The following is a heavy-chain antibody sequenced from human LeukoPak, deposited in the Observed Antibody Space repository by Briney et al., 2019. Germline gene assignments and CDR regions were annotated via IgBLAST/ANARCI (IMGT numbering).Heavy chain of an antibody. Sequence: GASVKVSCKASGGTFSSYAISWVRQAPGQGLEWMGWISAYSGNTNYAQKLQGRVTMTTDTSTSTAYMELRSLRSDDTAVYYCARDGGSGSFDYWGQGTLVTVSS. CDR2: ISAYSGNT. J-gene: IGHJ4*02. CDR1: GGTFSSYA. CDR3: ARDGGSGSFDY. D-gene: IGHD3-22*01. V-gene: IGHV1-18*01.